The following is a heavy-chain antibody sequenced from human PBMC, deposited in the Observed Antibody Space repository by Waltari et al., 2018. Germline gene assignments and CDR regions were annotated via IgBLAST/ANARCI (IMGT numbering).Heavy chain of an antibody. J-gene: IGHJ4*02. CDR1: GFTFSSYA. V-gene: IGHV3-23*04. CDR2: ISGRGDSA. D-gene: IGHD2-21*01. CDR3: AKGGSPSCGGDCHFDY. Sequence: EVQLVESGGGLVQPGGSLRLSCAASGFTFSSYAMSWFRQAPGKGLEWVSSISGRGDSAYYADSVKGRFTISRDNSENTLYLQVNSLRAEDTAVYYCAKGGSPSCGGDCHFDYWGQGTLVTVSS.